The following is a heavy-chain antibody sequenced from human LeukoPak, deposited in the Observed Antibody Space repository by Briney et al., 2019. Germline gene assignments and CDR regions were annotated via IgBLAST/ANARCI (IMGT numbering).Heavy chain of an antibody. CDR1: GGSISSYY. D-gene: IGHD6-13*01. V-gene: IGHV4-59*08. CDR3: ARRYSSSWYYFDY. J-gene: IGHJ4*02. CDR2: IYYSGST. Sequence: SETLSLTCTVSGGSISSYYWSWIRQPPGKGLEWIGYIYYSGSTNYNPSLESRVTISVDTSKNQFSLKLSSVTAADTAVYYCARRYSSSWYYFDYWGQGTLVTVSS.